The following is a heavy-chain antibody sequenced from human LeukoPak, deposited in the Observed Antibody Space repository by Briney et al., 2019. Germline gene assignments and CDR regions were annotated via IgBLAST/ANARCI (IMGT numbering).Heavy chain of an antibody. D-gene: IGHD5/OR15-5a*01. J-gene: IGHJ4*01. Sequence: PSETLSLTCTVSGGSIDSYYWSWVRQPPGPGLEGIGYIYYTGSTEYHPSLTSRVTISLDPSKHQFSLTLTSVTAAATAVCSCAIVYLSAEYSFYSCGQGNLVSVSS. CDR2: IYYTGST. CDR3: AIVYLSAEYSFYS. V-gene: IGHV4-59*01. CDR1: GGSIDSYY.